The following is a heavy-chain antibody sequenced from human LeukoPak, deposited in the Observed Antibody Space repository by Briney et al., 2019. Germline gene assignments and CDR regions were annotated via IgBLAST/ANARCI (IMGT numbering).Heavy chain of an antibody. CDR1: GGSFSGYY. CDR2: INHSGST. CDR3: ARLNDDYGEAATVDI. D-gene: IGHD4-17*01. J-gene: IGHJ3*02. V-gene: IGHV4-34*01. Sequence: SETLSLTCAVYGGSFSGYYWSWIRQPPGKGLEWIGEINHSGSTNYNPSLKSRVTMSVDTSKNQFSLKLSSVTAADTAVYYCARLNDDYGEAATVDIWGQGTMVTVSS.